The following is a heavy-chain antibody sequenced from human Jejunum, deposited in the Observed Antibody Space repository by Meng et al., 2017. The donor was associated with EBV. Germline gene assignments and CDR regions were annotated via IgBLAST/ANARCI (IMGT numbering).Heavy chain of an antibody. V-gene: IGHV4-4*02. J-gene: IGHJ4*02. Sequence: QVQLQVVGPGLGKPSGTLSLTCAVSGDSIDSRNWWSWVRQSPERGLEWIGEIYYSGSTNYNPSLKSRVTILVDRSENHFSLHLSSVTAADTAVYYCVRGGDYCLVYWGQGTLVTVSS. CDR3: VRGGDYCLVY. CDR1: GDSIDSRNW. D-gene: IGHD2-21*02. CDR2: IYYSGST.